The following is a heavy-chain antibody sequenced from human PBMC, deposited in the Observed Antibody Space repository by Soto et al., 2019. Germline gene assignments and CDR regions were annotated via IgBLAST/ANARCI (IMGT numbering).Heavy chain of an antibody. V-gene: IGHV1-2*04. CDR3: ARDYSNYQMDV. CDR1: GYTFTIYG. J-gene: IGHJ6*03. D-gene: IGHD4-4*01. Sequence: ASVKVSCKASGYTFTIYGITWVRQAPGQGLEWMGWINPNSGGTNYAQKFQGWVTMTRDTSISTAYMELSRLRSDDTAVYYCARDYSNYQMDVWGKGTTVTVSS. CDR2: INPNSGGT.